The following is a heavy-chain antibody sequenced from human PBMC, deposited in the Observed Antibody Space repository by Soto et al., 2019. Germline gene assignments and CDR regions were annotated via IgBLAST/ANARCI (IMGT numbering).Heavy chain of an antibody. CDR1: GFTFSSYG. Sequence: QVQLVESGGGVVQPGRSLRLSCAASGFTFSSYGMHWVRQAPGKGLEWVAVIWYDGSNKYYADSVKGRFTISRDNSKTTLYLQMNSLRAEDTAVYYCARGSSRVRGSTANWFDPWGQGTLVTVSS. D-gene: IGHD3-16*01. CDR2: IWYDGSNK. V-gene: IGHV3-33*01. J-gene: IGHJ5*02. CDR3: ARGSSRVRGSTANWFDP.